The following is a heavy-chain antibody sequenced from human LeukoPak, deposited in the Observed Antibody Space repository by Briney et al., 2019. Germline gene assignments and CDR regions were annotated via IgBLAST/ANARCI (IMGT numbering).Heavy chain of an antibody. V-gene: IGHV3-30*02. CDR3: AKPHFDY. CDR2: IRFDGSNK. Sequence: PGGSLRLSCAASGFTFSSYGMHWVRQAPGKGLEWVAFIRFDGSNKYYADSVRGRFTISRDNSKNMLYPQMNSLRAEDTAVYYCAKPHFDYWGQGTLVTVSS. CDR1: GFTFSSYG. J-gene: IGHJ4*02.